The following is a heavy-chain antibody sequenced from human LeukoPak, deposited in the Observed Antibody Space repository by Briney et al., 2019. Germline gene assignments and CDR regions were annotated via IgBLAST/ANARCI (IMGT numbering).Heavy chain of an antibody. CDR1: GGSISSSSYY. CDR2: IYYSGST. Sequence: SETLSLTCTVSGGSISSSSYYWGWIRQPPGKGLEWIGSIYYSGSTYYNPSLKSRVTISVDTSKNQFSLKLSSVTAADTAVYYCARQRAGYDILTGDYILFHYFDYWGQGTLVTVSS. D-gene: IGHD3-9*01. J-gene: IGHJ4*02. V-gene: IGHV4-39*01. CDR3: ARQRAGYDILTGDYILFHYFDY.